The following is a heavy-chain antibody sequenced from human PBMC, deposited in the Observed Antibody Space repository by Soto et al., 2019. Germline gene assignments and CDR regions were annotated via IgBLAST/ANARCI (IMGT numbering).Heavy chain of an antibody. CDR1: GFTFSGHA. D-gene: IGHD3-22*01. Sequence: QPGGSLRLSCTPSGFTFSGHAMHWVRQAPGKGLEWVSAISYGGGTTYYADSVKGRFTISRDNSKNTLYLQMNSLRAEDTAVYYGAKTPGYYYDSTVYHFDYWGQGTLVTVSS. V-gene: IGHV3-23*01. CDR2: ISYGGGTT. J-gene: IGHJ4*02. CDR3: AKTPGYYYDSTVYHFDY.